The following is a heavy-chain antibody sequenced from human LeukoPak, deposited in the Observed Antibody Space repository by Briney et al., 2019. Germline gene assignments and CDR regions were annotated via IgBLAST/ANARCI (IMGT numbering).Heavy chain of an antibody. CDR3: AKESILEWLLYTRYFDY. Sequence: PGGSLRLSCAASGFTFSSYAMSWVRQAPGKGLEWVSAISGSGGSTYYADSVKGRFTISRDNSKNTLYLQMNSLRAEDTAVYYCAKESILEWLLYTRYFDYWGQGTLVTVSS. J-gene: IGHJ4*02. D-gene: IGHD3-3*01. CDR1: GFTFSSYA. V-gene: IGHV3-23*01. CDR2: ISGSGGST.